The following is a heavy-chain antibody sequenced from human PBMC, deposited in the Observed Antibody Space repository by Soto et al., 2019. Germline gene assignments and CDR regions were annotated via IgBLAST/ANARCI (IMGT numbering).Heavy chain of an antibody. CDR3: AKDHYDFWSGLFFLPLMDV. Sequence: GGSLRLSCAASGFTFSSYAMSWVRQAPGKGLEWVSAISGNGGSTYYADSVKGRFTISRDNSKNTLYLQMNSLRAEDTAVYYCAKDHYDFWSGLFFLPLMDVWGKGTTVTVSS. CDR2: ISGNGGST. V-gene: IGHV3-23*01. CDR1: GFTFSSYA. D-gene: IGHD3-3*01. J-gene: IGHJ6*03.